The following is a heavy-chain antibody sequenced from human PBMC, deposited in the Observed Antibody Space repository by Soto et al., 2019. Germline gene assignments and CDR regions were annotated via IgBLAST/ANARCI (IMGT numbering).Heavy chain of an antibody. D-gene: IGHD1-1*01. J-gene: IGHJ3*02. Sequence: QVQLQQWGAGLLKPSETLSLTCAVYGGFVTSGSYYWSWIRQPPGKGLEWIGEMSHSGGTHFNPALRRRVTISVDTSKNQLRLKMSSGTAAEGALYYCARVGRGTATTVVDALDIWGPGTMVTVSS. V-gene: IGHV4-34*01. CDR1: GGFVTSGSYY. CDR3: ARVGRGTATTVVDALDI. CDR2: MSHSGGT.